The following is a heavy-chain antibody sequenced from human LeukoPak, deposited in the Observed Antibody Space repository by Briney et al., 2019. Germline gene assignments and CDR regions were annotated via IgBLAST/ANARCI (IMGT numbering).Heavy chain of an antibody. D-gene: IGHD3-22*01. CDR2: IIPIFGTA. Sequence: SVKVSCKASGGTFSRYAISWVRQAPGQGLEWTGGIIPIFGTASYAQKFQGRVTITADESTSTAYMELSSLRSEDTAVYCCARVRYDSSGGSDGTYYYYGMDVWGQGTTVTVSS. J-gene: IGHJ6*02. CDR3: ARVRYDSSGGSDGTYYYYGMDV. CDR1: GGTFSRYA. V-gene: IGHV1-69*13.